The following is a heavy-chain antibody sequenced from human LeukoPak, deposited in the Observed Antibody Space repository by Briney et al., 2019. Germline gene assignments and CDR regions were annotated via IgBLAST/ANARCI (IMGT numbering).Heavy chain of an antibody. Sequence: PSETLSLTCAVSGGSISSGGYSWSWIRQPPGKGLEWIGYIYHSGSTYYNPSLKSRVTISVDRSKNQFSLKLSSVTAADTAVHYCARAYCGGDCYPPQYYFDYWGQGTLVTVSS. CDR2: IYHSGST. CDR3: ARAYCGGDCYPPQYYFDY. J-gene: IGHJ4*02. D-gene: IGHD2-21*02. CDR1: GGSISSGGYS. V-gene: IGHV4-30-2*01.